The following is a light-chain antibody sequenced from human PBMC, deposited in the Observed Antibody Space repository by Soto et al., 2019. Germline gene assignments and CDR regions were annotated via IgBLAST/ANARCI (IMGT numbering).Light chain of an antibody. Sequence: DILMTQSPSALSASVGDSVTITCRASQSIHSWVAWYQQKPGKAPKLLTYDASTLEGWVSTRFGGSGAGTEFTCAIGSPGPDGFATYNCQQYHTDSYSFGQGTKLEIK. CDR2: DAS. J-gene: IGKJ2*01. CDR1: QSIHSW. V-gene: IGKV1-5*01. CDR3: QQYHTDSYS.